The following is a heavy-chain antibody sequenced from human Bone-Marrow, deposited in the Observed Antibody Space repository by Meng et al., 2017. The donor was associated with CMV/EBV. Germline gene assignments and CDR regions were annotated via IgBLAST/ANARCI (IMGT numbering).Heavy chain of an antibody. CDR3: AKYRGVRGHDYYGMDV. CDR2: IYSGGST. V-gene: IGHV3-53*01. J-gene: IGHJ6*02. CDR1: GFTVSSNY. D-gene: IGHD3-10*01. Sequence: GGSLKISCAASGFTVSSNYMSWVRQAPGKGLEWVSVIYSGGSTYYADSVKGRFTISRDNSKNTLYLQMNSLRAEDTAVYYCAKYRGVRGHDYYGMDVWGQGTTVTVSS.